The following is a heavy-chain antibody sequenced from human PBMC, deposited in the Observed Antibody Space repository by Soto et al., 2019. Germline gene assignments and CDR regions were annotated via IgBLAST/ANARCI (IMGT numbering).Heavy chain of an antibody. J-gene: IGHJ6*03. Sequence: GGSLRLSCAASGFTFSSYSMSWVRQAPGKGLKWVSAISGSGGSTYYADSVKGRFTISRDNSKNTLYLQMNSLRAEDTAVYYCAKHVDYYYYYMDVWGKGTTVTVSS. CDR1: GFTFSSYS. V-gene: IGHV3-23*01. D-gene: IGHD2-15*01. CDR2: ISGSGGST. CDR3: AKHVDYYYYYMDV.